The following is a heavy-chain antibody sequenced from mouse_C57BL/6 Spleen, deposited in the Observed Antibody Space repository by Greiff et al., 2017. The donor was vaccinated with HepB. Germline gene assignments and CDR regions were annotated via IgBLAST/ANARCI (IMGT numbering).Heavy chain of an antibody. CDR1: GYSITSGYD. CDR2: ISYSGST. D-gene: IGHD1-1*01. Sequence: EVQLKESGPGMVKPSQSLSLTCTVTGYSITSGYDWHWIRHFPGNKLEWMGYISYSGSTNYNPSLKSRISITHDTSKNHFFLKLNSVTTEDTATYYCAREDYGSSWYFDVWGTGTTVTVSS. CDR3: AREDYGSSWYFDV. J-gene: IGHJ1*03. V-gene: IGHV3-1*01.